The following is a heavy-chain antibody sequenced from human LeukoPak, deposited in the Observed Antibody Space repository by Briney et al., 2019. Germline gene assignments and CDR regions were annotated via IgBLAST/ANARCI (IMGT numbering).Heavy chain of an antibody. D-gene: IGHD2-15*01. Sequence: GGSLRLSCVVSGFTLSNYEMNWVRQAPGKGLEWVSYISSSGSTTYYADSVKGRFTISRDNAKNTLYLQMNSLRAEDMAVYYCARRDNYDYWGQGTLVTVPS. CDR1: GFTLSNYE. CDR3: ARRDNYDY. CDR2: ISSSGSTT. V-gene: IGHV3-48*03. J-gene: IGHJ4*02.